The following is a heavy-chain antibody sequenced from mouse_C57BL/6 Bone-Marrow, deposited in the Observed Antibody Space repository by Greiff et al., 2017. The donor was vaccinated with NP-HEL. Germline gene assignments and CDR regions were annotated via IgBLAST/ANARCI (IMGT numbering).Heavy chain of an antibody. Sequence: EVQLQQSGPELVKPGASVKMSCKASGYTFTDYNMHWVKQSHGKSLEWIGYINPNNGGTSYNQKFKGKATLTVNKSSSTAYMELRSLTSEDSAVYYCASPRQLRLLFDYWGQGTTLTVSS. CDR2: INPNNGGT. CDR1: GYTFTDYN. J-gene: IGHJ2*01. D-gene: IGHD3-2*02. V-gene: IGHV1-22*01. CDR3: ASPRQLRLLFDY.